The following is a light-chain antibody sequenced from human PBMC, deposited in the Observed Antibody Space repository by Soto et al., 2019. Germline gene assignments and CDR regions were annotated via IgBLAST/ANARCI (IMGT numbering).Light chain of an antibody. V-gene: IGKV3-20*01. J-gene: IGKJ2*01. CDR2: GAS. Sequence: EIVLTQSPGTLSLSPGERATPSCRAVQRVGSSYLAWNQQKPGQAPRLLIYGASSRATGIPDRFSGSGSGTDFTLTISRLEPEDFAVYYCQQYGSSLYTFGQGTKLEIK. CDR3: QQYGSSLYT. CDR1: QRVGSSY.